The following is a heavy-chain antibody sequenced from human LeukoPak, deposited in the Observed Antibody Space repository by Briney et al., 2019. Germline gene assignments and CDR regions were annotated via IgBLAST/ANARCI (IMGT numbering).Heavy chain of an antibody. CDR3: VRDPSNSGWAFDY. CDR2: IWYNGKNK. Sequence: GRSLRLSCAASGFTFSTYAMHGVRQAPGKGLEWVAMIWYNGKNKHYADSVKGRFTISRDNSKNTLDLQMNSLRADDTAVYYCVRDPSNSGWAFDYWGQGTLVTVSS. D-gene: IGHD6-19*01. J-gene: IGHJ4*02. V-gene: IGHV3-33*01. CDR1: GFTFSTYA.